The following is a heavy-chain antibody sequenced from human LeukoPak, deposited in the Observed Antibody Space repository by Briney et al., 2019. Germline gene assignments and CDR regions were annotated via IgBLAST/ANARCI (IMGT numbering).Heavy chain of an antibody. CDR1: GFTFSSYW. Sequence: PGGSLRLSCAASGFTFSSYWMHWVRQAPGKGLVWVSRINSDGSSTSYADSVKGRFTISRDNTKNTLYLQMNSLRAEDTAVYYSARVYSGSYYLGYWGQGTLVTVSS. CDR2: INSDGSST. J-gene: IGHJ4*02. D-gene: IGHD1-26*01. V-gene: IGHV3-74*01. CDR3: ARVYSGSYYLGY.